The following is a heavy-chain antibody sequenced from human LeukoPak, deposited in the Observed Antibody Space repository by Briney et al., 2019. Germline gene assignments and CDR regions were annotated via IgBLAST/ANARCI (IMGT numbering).Heavy chain of an antibody. Sequence: GGSLRLSCAASGFTFTTYAVTWVRQAPGKGLEWVSAISGSGGTTYYADSVKGRFTISRDNSKNTLYLQMNNLRAEDTAVYYCAKERARPNWFDPWGQGTLVTVSS. CDR3: AKERARPNWFDP. V-gene: IGHV3-23*01. D-gene: IGHD6-6*01. J-gene: IGHJ5*02. CDR2: ISGSGGTT. CDR1: GFTFTTYA.